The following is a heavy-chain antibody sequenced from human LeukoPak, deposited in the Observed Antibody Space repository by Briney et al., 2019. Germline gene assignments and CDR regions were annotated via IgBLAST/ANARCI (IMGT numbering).Heavy chain of an antibody. CDR2: ISGSGGST. CDR3: AKGRTVPYYFDY. Sequence: GGSLRLSCSASGFTFSSYAMSWVRQAPGKGLEWVSAISGSGGSTYYADSVKGRFTISRDNSKNTLYLQMSSLRAEDTAVYSSAKGRTVPYYFDYWGQGTLVTVSS. D-gene: IGHD4-17*01. J-gene: IGHJ4*02. CDR1: GFTFSSYA. V-gene: IGHV3-23*01.